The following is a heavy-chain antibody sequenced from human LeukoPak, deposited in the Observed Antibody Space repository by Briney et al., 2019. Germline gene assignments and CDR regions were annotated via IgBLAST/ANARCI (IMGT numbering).Heavy chain of an antibody. CDR1: GYTFTNYD. V-gene: IGHV1-8*03. CDR3: ARGNTIFGVVVARGYYFDY. Sequence: ASVKVSCKASGYTFTNYDINWVRQATGQGLEWMGWMNPNSGNTGYAQKFQGRVTITRNTSISTAYMELSSLRSEDTAVYYCARGNTIFGVVVARGYYFDYWGQGTLVTVSS. CDR2: MNPNSGNT. J-gene: IGHJ4*02. D-gene: IGHD3-3*01.